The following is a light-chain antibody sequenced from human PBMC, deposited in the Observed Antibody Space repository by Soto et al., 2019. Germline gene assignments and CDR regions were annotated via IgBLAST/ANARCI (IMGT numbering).Light chain of an antibody. CDR2: DNS. V-gene: IGLV1-51*01. J-gene: IGLJ2*01. CDR1: SSNIGNNY. CDR3: GTWDSGLSAGV. Sequence: SVLTQPPSVSAAPGQKVTISCSGGSSNIGNNYVSWYQQVPGVAPKLLIYDNSERPSGIPDRFSGSKSGTSATLAITGLQTGDEADYYCGTWDSGLSAGVFGGGTKLTVL.